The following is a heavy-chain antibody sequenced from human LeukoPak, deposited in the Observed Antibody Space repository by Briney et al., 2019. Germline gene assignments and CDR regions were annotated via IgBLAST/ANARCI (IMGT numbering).Heavy chain of an antibody. CDR3: TTEVLLWFAPSGWFDP. Sequence: PGGSLRLSCAASGFTFSNAWMSWVRQAPGKGLEWVGRIKSKTDGGTTDYAAPVKGRFTISRDDSKSTLYLQMNSLKTEDTAVYYCTTEVLLWFAPSGWFDPWGQGTLVTVSS. D-gene: IGHD3-10*01. J-gene: IGHJ5*02. CDR1: GFTFSNAW. CDR2: IKSKTDGGTT. V-gene: IGHV3-15*01.